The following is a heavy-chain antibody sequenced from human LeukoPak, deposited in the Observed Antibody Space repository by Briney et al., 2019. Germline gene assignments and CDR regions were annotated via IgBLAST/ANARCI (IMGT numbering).Heavy chain of an antibody. CDR2: IYYSGST. CDR1: GGSISSGGYY. Sequence: SETLSLTCTVSGGSISSGGYYWSWIRQHPGKGLEWIGYIYYSGSTYYNPSLKSRVTISVDTSKNQFSLKLSSVTAADTAVYYCAGEGRGPRYYYGMDVWGQGTTVTVSS. CDR3: AGEGRGPRYYYGMDV. D-gene: IGHD3-10*01. J-gene: IGHJ6*02. V-gene: IGHV4-31*03.